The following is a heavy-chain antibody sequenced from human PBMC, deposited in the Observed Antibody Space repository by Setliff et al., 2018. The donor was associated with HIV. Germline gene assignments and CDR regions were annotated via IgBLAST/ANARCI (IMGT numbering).Heavy chain of an antibody. CDR2: FHPEDGEY. D-gene: IGHD6-19*01. J-gene: IGHJ4*02. CDR1: GSTLSELA. V-gene: IGHV1-24*01. Sequence: ASVKVSCKVSGSTLSELAMHWVRQTPAKGLQWMGGFHPEDGEYNYAQKFQGRVTMTEDTSTDTAYMDLRSLRSEDTAIYYCAIITHSSGWWGWTYWGQGTLVTVSS. CDR3: AIITHSSGWWGWTY.